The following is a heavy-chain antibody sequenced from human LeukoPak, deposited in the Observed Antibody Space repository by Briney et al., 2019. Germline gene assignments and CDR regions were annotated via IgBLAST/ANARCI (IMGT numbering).Heavy chain of an antibody. CDR2: ISSSSTYI. CDR1: GFTFSSYS. V-gene: IGHV3-21*04. Sequence: PGGSLRLSCAASGFTFSSYSMNWVRQAPGERLEWVSSISSSSTYIYYADSVKGRFTISRDDAKSSLFLQTNSLRAEDTAVFYCARDQYDTWSRRGNFDSWGQGTLVIVSS. CDR3: ARDQYDTWSRRGNFDS. D-gene: IGHD3-9*01. J-gene: IGHJ4*02.